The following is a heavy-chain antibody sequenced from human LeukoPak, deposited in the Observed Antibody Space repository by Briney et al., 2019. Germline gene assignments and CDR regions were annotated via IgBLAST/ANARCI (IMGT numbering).Heavy chain of an antibody. D-gene: IGHD2-15*01. J-gene: IGHJ4*02. CDR2: ISWNSGSI. CDR1: GFTFDDYA. CDR3: AKGGGYDIVTLFDY. Sequence: GRSLRLXCAASGFTFDDYAMHWVRHAPGKGLEWVSGISWNSGSIVYADSVKGRFTISRDNAKNSLYLQMNSLRAEDMALYYCAKGGGYDIVTLFDYWGQGTLVTVSS. V-gene: IGHV3-9*03.